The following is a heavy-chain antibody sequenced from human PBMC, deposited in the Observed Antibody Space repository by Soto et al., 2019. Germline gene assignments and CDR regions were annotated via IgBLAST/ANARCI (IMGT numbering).Heavy chain of an antibody. D-gene: IGHD3-10*01. J-gene: IGHJ4*02. CDR1: GGSFSGYY. CDR3: ARGHYYGSGTVDY. Sequence: SETLSLTCAVYGGSFSGYYWSWIRQPPGKGLEWIGEINHSGSTNYNPSLKSRVTISVDTSKNQFSLKLSSVTAADTAVYYCARGHYYGSGTVDYWGQGTLVTVAS. CDR2: INHSGST. V-gene: IGHV4-34*01.